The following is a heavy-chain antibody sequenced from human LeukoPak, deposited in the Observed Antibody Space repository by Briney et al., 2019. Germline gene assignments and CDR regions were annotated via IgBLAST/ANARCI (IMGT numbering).Heavy chain of an antibody. Sequence: SETLSLTCTVSGGSISSYYWSWIRQPPGKGLEWIGYIYTSGSTNYNPSLKSRVTISVDTSKNQISLKLSSLTVADTAVYYCARQDPGDETGYYMDVWGKGTTVTVSS. CDR1: GGSISSYY. CDR3: ARQDPGDETGYYMDV. V-gene: IGHV4-4*09. J-gene: IGHJ6*03. CDR2: IYTSGST. D-gene: IGHD2-21*02.